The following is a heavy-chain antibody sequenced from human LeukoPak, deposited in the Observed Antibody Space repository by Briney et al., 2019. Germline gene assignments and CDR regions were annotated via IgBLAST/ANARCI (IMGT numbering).Heavy chain of an antibody. V-gene: IGHV3-7*01. Sequence: GGSLRLSCAASGFTFSIFWMSWVRQAPGKGLEWIVNIKEDGSEKNYVDSVKGRFTISRDNAKNSLYLQMNSLRAEDTAVYFCARDAHLSYASGFDYWGQGILVTASS. J-gene: IGHJ4*02. CDR3: ARDAHLSYASGFDY. CDR2: IKEDGSEK. CDR1: GFTFSIFW. D-gene: IGHD3-10*01.